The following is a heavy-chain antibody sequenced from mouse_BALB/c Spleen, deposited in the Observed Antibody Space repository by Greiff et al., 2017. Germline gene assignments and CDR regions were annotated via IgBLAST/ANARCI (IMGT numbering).Heavy chain of an antibody. V-gene: IGHV5-6*02. J-gene: IGHJ2*01. CDR2: ISSGGSYT. Sequence: DVKLVESGGDLVKPGGSLKLSCAASGFTFSSYGMSWVRQTPDKRLEWVATISSGGSYTYYPDSVKGRFTISRDNAKNTLYLQMSSLKSEDTAMYYCARDLLAPIYYYGSIDYWGQGTTLTVSS. CDR3: ARDLLAPIYYYGSIDY. CDR1: GFTFSSYG. D-gene: IGHD1-1*01.